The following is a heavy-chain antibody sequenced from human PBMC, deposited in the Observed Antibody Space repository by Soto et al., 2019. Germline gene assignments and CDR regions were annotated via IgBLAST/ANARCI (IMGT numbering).Heavy chain of an antibody. V-gene: IGHV3-15*07. D-gene: IGHD6-13*01. CDR2: IKSKGGGGTA. CDR3: IWQQDFYYGRAV. J-gene: IGHJ6*02. Sequence: EVQLVESGGGLVTPGGSLTLSCAASGFSFSPAWMNWVRQAPGKGLEWVGLIKSKGGGGTADYAAPVKGRFIISRDDSKDTIYLQRNSLKPDDTALYYCIWQQDFYYGRAVWGQGTTVTVSS. CDR1: GFSFSPAW.